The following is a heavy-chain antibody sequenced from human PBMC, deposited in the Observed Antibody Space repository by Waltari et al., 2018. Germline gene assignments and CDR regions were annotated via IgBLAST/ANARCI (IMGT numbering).Heavy chain of an antibody. D-gene: IGHD1-1*01. V-gene: IGHV5-51*01. CDR1: GYNFTSYW. Sequence: EVQLVQSGAEVKKPGESLKISCKASGYNFTSYWIGWVRQMPGQGLEWVGISPPSDSETRYSPSFRGQVTISVDKSITTAYLQLSSLEPPDTAMYYCARGTPYDYWGQGTLVTAAS. CDR3: ARGTPYDY. J-gene: IGHJ4*02. CDR2: SPPSDSET.